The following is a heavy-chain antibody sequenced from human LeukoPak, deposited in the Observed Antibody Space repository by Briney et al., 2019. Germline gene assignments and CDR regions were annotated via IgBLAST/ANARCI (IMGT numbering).Heavy chain of an antibody. CDR3: ARGGITIFGGIIYQDY. CDR2: INWNGGST. D-gene: IGHD3-3*01. Sequence: PGGSLRLSCAASGFTVSSYGMSWVRQAPGKGLEWVSGINWNGGSTGYVDSVKGRFTISRDNAKNSLYLQMNSLRAEDTAFYYCARGGITIFGGIIYQDYWGQGTLVTVSS. J-gene: IGHJ4*02. V-gene: IGHV3-20*04. CDR1: GFTVSSYG.